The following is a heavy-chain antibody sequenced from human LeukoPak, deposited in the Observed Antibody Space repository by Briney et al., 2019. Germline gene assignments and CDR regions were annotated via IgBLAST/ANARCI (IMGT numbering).Heavy chain of an antibody. CDR2: ISGSGGST. CDR3: AKAGIIAAAGPFDN. D-gene: IGHD6-13*01. J-gene: IGHJ4*02. V-gene: IGHV3-23*01. Sequence: PGGSLRLSCAATGFTFSSYGMSWVRQAPGKGLEWVSAISGSGGSTYYADSVKGRFTISRDNSKNTLYLQMNSLRAEDTAVYYCAKAGIIAAAGPFDNWGQGTLVTVSS. CDR1: GFTFSSYG.